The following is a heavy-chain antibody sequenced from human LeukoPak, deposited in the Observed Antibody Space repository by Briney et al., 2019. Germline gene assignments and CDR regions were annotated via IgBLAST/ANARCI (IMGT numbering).Heavy chain of an antibody. CDR2: IWYDGSNK. Sequence: AGGSLRLSCAASGFTFSSYGMHWVRQAPGKGLEWVAVIWYDGSNKYYADSVKGRFTISRDNSKNTLYLQMNSLRAEDTAVYYCARDPGNLVGANVFDYWGQGTLVTVSS. D-gene: IGHD1-26*01. J-gene: IGHJ4*02. CDR1: GFTFSSYG. V-gene: IGHV3-33*01. CDR3: ARDPGNLVGANVFDY.